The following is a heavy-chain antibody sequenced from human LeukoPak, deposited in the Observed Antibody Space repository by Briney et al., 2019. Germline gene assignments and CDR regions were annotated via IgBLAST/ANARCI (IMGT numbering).Heavy chain of an antibody. V-gene: IGHV4-4*02. CDR2: IYRSGAT. CDR3: ARNSGYSDLNY. CDR1: GDSFSGNNY. Sequence: PSETLSLTCAVSGDSFSGNNYWTWVRQPPGKGLEWIGEIYRSGATNYNPSLKSRVTVSQVKSKNQFSLKLNSVTAADTAIYYCARNSGYSDLNYWVQGVLVTVSS. D-gene: IGHD3-22*01. J-gene: IGHJ4*02.